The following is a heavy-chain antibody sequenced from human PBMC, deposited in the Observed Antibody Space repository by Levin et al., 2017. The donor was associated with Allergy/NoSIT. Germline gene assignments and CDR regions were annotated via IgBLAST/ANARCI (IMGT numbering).Heavy chain of an antibody. Sequence: GESLKISCAASGFTFSSYAMSWVRQAPGKGLEWVSAISGSGGSTYYADSVKGRFTISRDNSKNTLYLQMNSLRAEDTAVYYCAKDQSPPNTYYYGSGSYYFDYWGQGTLVTVSS. CDR2: ISGSGGST. D-gene: IGHD3-10*01. J-gene: IGHJ4*02. CDR1: GFTFSSYA. CDR3: AKDQSPPNTYYYGSGSYYFDY. V-gene: IGHV3-23*01.